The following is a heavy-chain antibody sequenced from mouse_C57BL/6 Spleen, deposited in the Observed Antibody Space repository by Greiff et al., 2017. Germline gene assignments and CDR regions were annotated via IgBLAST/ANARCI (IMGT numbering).Heavy chain of an antibody. CDR1: GFTFSSYA. CDR3: ARDGTSSFYDGYYAWFAY. CDR2: ISDGGSYT. V-gene: IGHV5-4*01. D-gene: IGHD2-3*01. J-gene: IGHJ3*01. Sequence: EVKVVESGGGLVKPGGSLKLSCAASGFTFSSYALSWVRQTPEKRLEWVATISDGGSYTYYPDNVKGRFTISRDNAKNNLYLQMNHLKSEDTAMYYCARDGTSSFYDGYYAWFAYWGQGTLVTVSA.